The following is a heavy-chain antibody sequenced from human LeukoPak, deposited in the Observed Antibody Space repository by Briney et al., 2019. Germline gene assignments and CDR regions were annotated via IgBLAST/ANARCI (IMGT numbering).Heavy chain of an antibody. V-gene: IGHV3-74*01. CDR3: ARDPTVEMATIFDY. D-gene: IGHD5-24*01. Sequence: GGSLRLSCAASGFIFTSYGMNWVRQAPGKGLVWVSRINTDGGTTQYADSVKGRFTISRDNAKNTLLLQMNSLRAEDTAVYYCARDPTVEMATIFDYWGQGTLVTVSS. J-gene: IGHJ4*02. CDR2: INTDGGTT. CDR1: GFIFTSYG.